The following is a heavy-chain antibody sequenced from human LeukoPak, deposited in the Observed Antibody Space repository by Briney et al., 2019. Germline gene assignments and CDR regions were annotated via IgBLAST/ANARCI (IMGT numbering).Heavy chain of an antibody. Sequence: GGSLRLSCVASGFTFSTYGMHWVRQAPGKGLEWVAFIQSNGGSEFYVDSVKGRFTISRVNSKNTVYLQMSSLRVEDTAVYYCARDPAGFWGQGTLVTVSS. CDR1: GFTFSTYG. V-gene: IGHV3-30*02. D-gene: IGHD3-10*01. J-gene: IGHJ4*02. CDR2: IQSNGGSE. CDR3: ARDPAGF.